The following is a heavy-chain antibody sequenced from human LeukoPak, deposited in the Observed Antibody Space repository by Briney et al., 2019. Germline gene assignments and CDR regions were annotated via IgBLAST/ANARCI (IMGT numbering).Heavy chain of an antibody. J-gene: IGHJ3*02. V-gene: IGHV4-39*07. CDR2: IYYSGST. CDR3: ARVPPGVDAFDI. CDR1: GGSISSSSYY. Sequence: SETLSLTCTVSGGSISSSSYYWGWIRQPPGKGLEWIGSIYYSGSTYYNPSLKSRVTISVDTSKNQFSLKLRSVTAADTAVYYCARVPPGVDAFDIWGQGTMVTVSS. D-gene: IGHD3-10*01.